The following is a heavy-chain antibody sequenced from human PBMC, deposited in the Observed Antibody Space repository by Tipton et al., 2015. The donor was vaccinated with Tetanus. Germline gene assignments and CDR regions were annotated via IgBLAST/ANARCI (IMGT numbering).Heavy chain of an antibody. CDR3: ARWTIVGGSSWSGGTPIDDFYFYAVDV. CDR1: GFNFPNYW. CDR2: VKYDGMEI. D-gene: IGHD6-13*01. J-gene: IGHJ6*02. V-gene: IGHV3-7*01. Sequence: GSLRLSCAASGFNFPNYWMTWVRQAPGKGLECVANVKYDGMEINYVDSVKGRFTISRDNAKNSLFLQMNSLRAEDTATYYCARWTIVGGSSWSGGTPIDDFYFYAVDVWGLGTTVTVS.